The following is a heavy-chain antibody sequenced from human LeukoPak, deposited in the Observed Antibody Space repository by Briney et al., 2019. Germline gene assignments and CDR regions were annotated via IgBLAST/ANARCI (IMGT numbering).Heavy chain of an antibody. CDR1: GFTVSSNY. V-gene: IGHV3-66*01. D-gene: IGHD4-23*01. CDR2: IYSGGST. CDR3: ARGGVTTVVRGDYFDY. J-gene: IGHJ4*02. Sequence: GGSLRLSCAASGFTVSSNYMSWVRQAPGKGLEWVSVIYSGGSTYYADSVKGRFTISRDNPKNTLYLQMNSLRAEDTAVYYCARGGVTTVVRGDYFDYWGQGTLVTVSS.